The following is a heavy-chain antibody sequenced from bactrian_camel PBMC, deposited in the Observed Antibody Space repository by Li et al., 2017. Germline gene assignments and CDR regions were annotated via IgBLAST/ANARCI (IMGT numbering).Heavy chain of an antibody. Sequence: HVQLVESGGDLVQPGGSLRLSCAASGFAYNKYDMNWVRQAPGQGLEWVAAIRSDGHNTVYTGSLKGRFTISRDNAKNIVDLQMISLKPEDTAVYYCTTATTYDVSPSLGYWGQGT. CDR2: IRSDGHNT. V-gene: IGHV3S6*01. J-gene: IGHJ6*01. D-gene: IGHD4*01. CDR3: TTATTYDVSPSLGY. CDR1: GFAYNKYD.